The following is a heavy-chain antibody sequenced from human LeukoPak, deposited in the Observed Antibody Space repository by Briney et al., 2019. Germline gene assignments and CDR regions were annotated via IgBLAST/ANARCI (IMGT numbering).Heavy chain of an antibody. CDR3: ARVRDGYNDAYDM. V-gene: IGHV1-69*06. CDR2: IIPIFGTA. J-gene: IGHJ3*02. Sequence: GASVKVSCKASGGTFSSYAISWVRQAPGQGLEWMGGIIPIFGTANYAQKFQGRVTITADKSTSTAYMELSSLRSDDTGVYYCARVRDGYNDAYDMWGQGTVVTVPS. CDR1: GGTFSSYA. D-gene: IGHD5-24*01.